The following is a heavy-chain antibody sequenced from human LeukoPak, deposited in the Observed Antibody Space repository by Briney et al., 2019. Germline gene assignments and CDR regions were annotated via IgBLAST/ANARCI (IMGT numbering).Heavy chain of an antibody. Sequence: SETLSLTCTVSGGSISSYYWSWIRQPPGKGLEWIGYIYYSGSTNYNPSLRSRVTISVDTSKNQFFLKLSSVTAADTAVYYCARDFFSGPGYWGQGTLVTVSS. J-gene: IGHJ4*02. D-gene: IGHD2/OR15-2a*01. CDR3: ARDFFSGPGY. V-gene: IGHV4-59*01. CDR2: IYYSGST. CDR1: GGSISSYY.